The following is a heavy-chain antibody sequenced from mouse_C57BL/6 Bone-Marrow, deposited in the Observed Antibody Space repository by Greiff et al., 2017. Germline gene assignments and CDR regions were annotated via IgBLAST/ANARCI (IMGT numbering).Heavy chain of an antibody. Sequence: QVQLQQSGAELVRPGTSVKMSCKASGYTFTNYWIGWARQRPGHGLEWIGDIYPGGGSTNYTDKFKGKATLTADKSSSTAYMQFSSLTSEDSAIYYCALTMVTSWFAYWGQGTLVTVSA. CDR3: ALTMVTSWFAY. CDR2: IYPGGGST. V-gene: IGHV1-63*01. D-gene: IGHD2-2*01. CDR1: GYTFTNYW. J-gene: IGHJ3*01.